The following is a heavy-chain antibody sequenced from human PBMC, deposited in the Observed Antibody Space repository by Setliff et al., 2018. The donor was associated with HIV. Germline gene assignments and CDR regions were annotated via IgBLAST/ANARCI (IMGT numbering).Heavy chain of an antibody. V-gene: IGHV3-48*03. CDR1: GLIFSSYE. D-gene: IGHD3-10*01. CDR2: IGGHGSII. J-gene: IGHJ3*01. CDR3: AREVLRGGDDAFGL. Sequence: PGGSLRLSCAASGLIFSSYEMNWVRQAPGRGLEWISFIGGHGSIIHYADSVKGRFTMSRDNSKNAVYLQMNSLRVEDSAVYYCAREVLRGGDDAFGLWGRGTVVTVSS.